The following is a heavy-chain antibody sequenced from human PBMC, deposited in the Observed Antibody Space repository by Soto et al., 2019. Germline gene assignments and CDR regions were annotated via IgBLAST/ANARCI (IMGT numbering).Heavy chain of an antibody. Sequence: EVQLLESGGGLVQPGGSLRLSCAASGFTFSSYAMSWVRQAPGKGLEWVSAISGSGGSTYYADSVKGRFTISRDNSKNTVYLQMNSLRAEDTAVYYCAKNVWGITIFGGMDVWGQGTTVTVSS. CDR2: ISGSGGST. CDR1: GFTFSSYA. J-gene: IGHJ6*02. CDR3: AKNVWGITIFGGMDV. V-gene: IGHV3-23*01. D-gene: IGHD3-9*01.